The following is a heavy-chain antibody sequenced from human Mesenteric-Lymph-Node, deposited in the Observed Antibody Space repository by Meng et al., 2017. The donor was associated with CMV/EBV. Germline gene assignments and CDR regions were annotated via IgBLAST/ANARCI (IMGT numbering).Heavy chain of an antibody. CDR1: GFTFSDYY. CDR3: ARESKKIFGVVTGFDY. Sequence: GGSLRLSCAASGFTFSDYYMSWIRQAPGKGLEWVSSISSSSSYIYYADSVKGRFTISRDNAKNSLYLQMNSLRAEDTAVYYCARESKKIFGVVTGFDYWGQGTLVTVSS. D-gene: IGHD3-3*01. V-gene: IGHV3-11*06. CDR2: ISSSSSYI. J-gene: IGHJ4*02.